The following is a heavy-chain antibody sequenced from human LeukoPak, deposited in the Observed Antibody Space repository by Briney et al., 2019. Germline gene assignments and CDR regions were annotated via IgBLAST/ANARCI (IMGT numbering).Heavy chain of an antibody. J-gene: IGHJ5*02. Sequence: PSETLSLTCTVSGGSISSYYWSWIRQPPGKGLEWIGYIYYSGSTNYNPSLKSRVTISVDTSKNQFSLKLSSVTAADTAVYYCARAVGALNWFDPWGQGTLVTVSS. CDR1: GGSISSYY. CDR3: ARAVGALNWFDP. CDR2: IYYSGST. V-gene: IGHV4-59*01. D-gene: IGHD1-26*01.